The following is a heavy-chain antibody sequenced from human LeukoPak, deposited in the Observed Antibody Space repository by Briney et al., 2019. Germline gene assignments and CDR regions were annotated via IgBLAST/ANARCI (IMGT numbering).Heavy chain of an antibody. CDR3: ARGLPGARIPYHFDS. Sequence: SETLSLTCTVSGDSISNGGYFWSWIRQHPGKGLEWIGYIYYTGSTTYNPSLQSRVTISVDTSKNNFSLRLNSVTAADTAVYFCARGLPGARIPYHFDSWGQGTLVVVSS. V-gene: IGHV4-31*03. CDR1: GDSISNGGYF. CDR2: IYYTGST. J-gene: IGHJ4*02. D-gene: IGHD1-20*01.